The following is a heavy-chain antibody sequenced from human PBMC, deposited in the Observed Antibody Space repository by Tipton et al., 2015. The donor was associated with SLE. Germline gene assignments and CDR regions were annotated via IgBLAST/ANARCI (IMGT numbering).Heavy chain of an antibody. V-gene: IGHV4-31*02. J-gene: IGHJ5*02. CDR2: NYYTGDTYYSGNT. CDR1: GFTFSSYE. D-gene: IGHD3-10*01. CDR3: ARGSSGSGSYPLDH. Sequence: LRLSCAASGFTFSSYEMNWVRQAPGKGLEWLGYNYYTGDTYYSGNTFYNPSLQSRVSISVDTSENQFSLRLSSVTAADTAVYYCARGSSGSGSYPLDHWGQGTLVTVSS.